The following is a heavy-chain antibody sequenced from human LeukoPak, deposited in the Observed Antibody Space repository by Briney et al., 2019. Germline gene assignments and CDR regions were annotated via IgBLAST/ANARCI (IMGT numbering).Heavy chain of an antibody. CDR1: GGSISSGGYS. D-gene: IGHD2-2*01. CDR2: IYHSGST. V-gene: IGHV4-30-2*01. CDR3: AGGDCSSTSCFGY. J-gene: IGHJ4*02. Sequence: SQTLSLTCAVSGGSISSGGYSWSWIRQPPGKGVEWIGYIYHSGSTYYNPSLKSRVTISVDRSKNQFSLKLSSVTAADTAVYYCAGGDCSSTSCFGYWGQGTLVTVSS.